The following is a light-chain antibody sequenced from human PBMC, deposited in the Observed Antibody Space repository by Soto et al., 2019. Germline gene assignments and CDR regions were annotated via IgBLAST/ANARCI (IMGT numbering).Light chain of an antibody. J-gene: IGLJ3*02. V-gene: IGLV8-61*01. CDR2: STN. CDR1: SVSVSPGFY. CDR3: WLYLGSGIWM. Sequence: QTVVTQEPSFSVSPGGTVTLTCGLTSVSVSPGFYPSWYQQTTGHTPRTLISSTNIRSSGVPDRFFGSIIDNKAALTITGARAEDESVYYCWLYLGSGIWMFGGGTKLTVL.